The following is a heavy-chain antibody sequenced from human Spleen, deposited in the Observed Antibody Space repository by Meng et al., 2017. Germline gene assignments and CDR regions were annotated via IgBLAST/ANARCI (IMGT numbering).Heavy chain of an antibody. CDR1: GFSFSDYY. V-gene: IGHV3-11*04. D-gene: IGHD2-15*01. J-gene: IGHJ5*02. Sequence: GGSLRLSCAASGFSFSDYYMLWIRQAPGKGLEWISYISGGGSSISYTDSVKGRFTISRDNPKNSLFLQMNSLRGDDTAVYYCARDVAGRGGSWGQGTLVTVSS. CDR3: ARDVAGRGGS. CDR2: ISGGGSSI.